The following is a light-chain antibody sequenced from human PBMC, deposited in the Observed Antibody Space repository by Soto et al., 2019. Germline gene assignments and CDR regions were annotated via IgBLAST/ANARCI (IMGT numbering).Light chain of an antibody. CDR3: NSYTSSTSRPYV. CDR2: EVS. J-gene: IGLJ1*01. CDR1: TNDVGGYNY. Sequence: QSALTQPASVSGSPGRSITISCTGTTNDVGGYNYVSWYQQHPGKAPKLLIFEVSSRPSGVSNRFSGSKSGNTASLTISALQAEDEADYFCNSYTSSTSRPYVFGTGTKVT. V-gene: IGLV2-14*01.